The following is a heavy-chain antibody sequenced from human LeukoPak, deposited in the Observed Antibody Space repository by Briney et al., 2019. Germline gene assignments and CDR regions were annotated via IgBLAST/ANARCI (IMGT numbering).Heavy chain of an antibody. V-gene: IGHV3-7*01. CDR3: ARGTYYDFWSGYSNFDY. Sequence: GGSLRLSCAASGFTFSSYWMSWVRQAPGKGLEWVANIKQDGSEKYYVDSVKGRFTISRDNAKNSLYLQMNSLRAEDAAVYYCARGTYYDFWSGYSNFDYWGQGTLVTVSS. D-gene: IGHD3-3*01. CDR2: IKQDGSEK. CDR1: GFTFSSYW. J-gene: IGHJ4*02.